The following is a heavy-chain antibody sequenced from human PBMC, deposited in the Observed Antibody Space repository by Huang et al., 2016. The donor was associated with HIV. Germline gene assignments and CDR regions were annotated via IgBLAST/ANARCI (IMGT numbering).Heavy chain of an antibody. CDR2: IYYSGTT. CDR3: ARLINYYESSGYSRRAAFDI. D-gene: IGHD3-22*01. J-gene: IGHJ3*02. V-gene: IGHV4-39*01. CDR1: GGSIGSSSYF. Sequence: QLQLQESGPRLVKPSETLSLTCSVSGGSIGSSSYFWGWIRQPPGKGLEWIGTIYYSGTTHVNPSLKSRVTRSVDTAKNQFALRLSSVTAADTAVYYCARLINYYESSGYSRRAAFDIWGQGTMVTVSS.